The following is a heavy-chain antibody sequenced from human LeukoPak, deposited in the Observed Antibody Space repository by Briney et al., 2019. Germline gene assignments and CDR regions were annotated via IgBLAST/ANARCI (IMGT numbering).Heavy chain of an antibody. Sequence: GGSLRLSCAASGFTFSSYAMGWVRQAPGKGLVWVSRINSDGSSTSYADSVKGRFTISRDNAKNTLYLQMNSLRAEDTAVYYCASEARLSSWYPDAFDIWGQGTMVTVSS. CDR1: GFTFSSYA. V-gene: IGHV3-74*01. CDR2: INSDGSST. CDR3: ASEARLSSWYPDAFDI. J-gene: IGHJ3*02. D-gene: IGHD6-13*01.